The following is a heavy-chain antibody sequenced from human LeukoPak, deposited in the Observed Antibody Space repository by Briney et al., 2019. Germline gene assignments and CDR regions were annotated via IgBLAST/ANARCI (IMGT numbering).Heavy chain of an antibody. CDR3: ARDGWGHDSSGYYYD. CDR2: INTSGRN. J-gene: IGHJ4*02. V-gene: IGHV4-61*02. Sequence: PSETLSLTCTVSGGSISRGSYYWSWIRQPAGKGLEWIGRINTSGRNNYNPSLKSRVTISVDTSKNQFSLKLSSVTAADTAVYYCARDGWGHDSSGYYYDWGQGTLVTVSS. CDR1: GGSISRGSYY. D-gene: IGHD3-22*01.